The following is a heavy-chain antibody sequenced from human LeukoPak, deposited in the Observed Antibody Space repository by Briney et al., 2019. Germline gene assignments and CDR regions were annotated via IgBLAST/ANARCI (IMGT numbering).Heavy chain of an antibody. Sequence: PGGSLRLSCAASRFTFSSYTMHWVRQAPGKGLEWVAVISYDGNTKYYADSVKGRFTISRDDSKSTLYLQMNSLRDEDTAVSYCARRVQATVLDYWGQGTLLTVSS. J-gene: IGHJ4*02. D-gene: IGHD2-2*01. CDR3: ARRVQATVLDY. V-gene: IGHV3-30-3*01. CDR1: RFTFSSYT. CDR2: ISYDGNTK.